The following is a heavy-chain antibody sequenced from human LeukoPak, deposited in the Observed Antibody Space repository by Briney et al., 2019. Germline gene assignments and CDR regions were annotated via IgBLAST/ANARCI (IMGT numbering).Heavy chain of an antibody. CDR2: ISYDGSNK. D-gene: IGHD5-18*01. V-gene: IGHV3-30*04. J-gene: IGHJ5*02. CDR3: AKDHATAMVVGGWFDP. CDR1: GFTFSSYA. Sequence: GGSLRLSCAASGFTFSSYAMHWVRQAPGKGLEWVAVISYDGSNKYYADSVKGRFTISRDNSKNTLYLQMNSLRAEDTAVYYCAKDHATAMVVGGWFDPWGQGTLVTVSS.